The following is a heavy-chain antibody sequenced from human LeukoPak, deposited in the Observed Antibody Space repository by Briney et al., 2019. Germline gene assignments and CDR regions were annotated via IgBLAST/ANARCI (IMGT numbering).Heavy chain of an antibody. CDR2: ISYDGGNK. D-gene: IGHD3-9*01. V-gene: IGHV3-30*04. Sequence: GRSLRLSCAASGFTFSSYTMCWVRQAPDKGLEWVAVISYDGGNKDYADSVKGRFTISRDNSKNTLSLQMNSLRPEDTAVYYCARDLKGSNYDILTGPIGAYWGQETLVTVSS. CDR1: GFTFSSYT. J-gene: IGHJ4*02. CDR3: ARDLKGSNYDILTGPIGAY.